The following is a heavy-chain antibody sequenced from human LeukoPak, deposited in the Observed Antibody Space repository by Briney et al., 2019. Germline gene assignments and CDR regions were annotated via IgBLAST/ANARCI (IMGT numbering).Heavy chain of an antibody. CDR2: INPNSGGA. V-gene: IGHV1-2*06. CDR1: GYTFTGYY. CDR3: ASPPPTPDCSSTSCYAFDI. Sequence: ASVKVSCKASGYTFTGYYMHWVRQAPGQGLEWMGRINPNSGGANYAQKFQGRVTMTRDTSISTAYMELSRLRSDDTAVYYCASPPPTPDCSSTSCYAFDIWGQGTMVTVSS. J-gene: IGHJ3*02. D-gene: IGHD2-2*01.